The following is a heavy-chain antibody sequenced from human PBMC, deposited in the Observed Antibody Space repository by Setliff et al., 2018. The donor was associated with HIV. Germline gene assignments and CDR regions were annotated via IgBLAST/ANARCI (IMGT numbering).Heavy chain of an antibody. Sequence: SETLSLTCTVSGGSISSESYYWNWIRQPAGKGLEHIGHIYTGGSANYNPSLKSRVIISGDTSKNQFSLKMTSLTAADTAVYFCARGYCSGESCYGFRRGAFYYYYYMDVWGKGTTVTVSS. CDR3: ARGYCSGESCYGFRRGAFYYYYYMDV. D-gene: IGHD2-15*01. J-gene: IGHJ6*03. CDR1: GGSISSESYY. V-gene: IGHV4-61*09. CDR2: IYTGGSA.